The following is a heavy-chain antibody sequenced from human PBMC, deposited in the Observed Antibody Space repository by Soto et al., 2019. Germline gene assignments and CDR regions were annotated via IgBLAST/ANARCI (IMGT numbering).Heavy chain of an antibody. V-gene: IGHV3-23*01. J-gene: IGHJ1*01. Sequence: GGSLRLSCAASGFTFSSYAMSWVRQAPGKGLEWVSAISGSGGSTYYADSVKGRFTISRDNSKNTLYLQMNSLRAEDTAVYYCPTGSPHIAVAGTGYFQNWGQGTLVTVSS. CDR3: PTGSPHIAVAGTGYFQN. D-gene: IGHD6-19*01. CDR1: GFTFSSYA. CDR2: ISGSGGST.